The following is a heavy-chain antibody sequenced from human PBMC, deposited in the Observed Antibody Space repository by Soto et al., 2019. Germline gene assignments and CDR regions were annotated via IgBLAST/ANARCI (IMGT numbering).Heavy chain of an antibody. D-gene: IGHD2-15*01. Sequence: VQLLESGGGLVQPGGSLRLSCAASGFTFSSYAMSWVRQAPGKGLEWVSAISGSGGSTYYADSVKGRFTISRDNSKNTLYLQMNSLRAEDTAVYYCAKAACSGGSCYSPNDYWGQGTLVTVSS. J-gene: IGHJ4*02. CDR3: AKAACSGGSCYSPNDY. V-gene: IGHV3-23*01. CDR2: ISGSGGST. CDR1: GFTFSSYA.